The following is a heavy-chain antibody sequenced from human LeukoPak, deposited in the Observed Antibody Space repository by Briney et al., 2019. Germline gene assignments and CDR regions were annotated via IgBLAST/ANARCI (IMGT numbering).Heavy chain of an antibody. J-gene: IGHJ4*02. CDR1: GFTFTSSA. Sequence: SVKVSCKASGFTFTSSAMQWVRQARGQRLEWVGWIVVGSGNTNYAQKFQERVTITRDMSTSTAYMELSSLRSEDAAVYYCAADVLSDIVATGLDYWGQGTLVTVSS. CDR2: IVVGSGNT. CDR3: AADVLSDIVATGLDY. D-gene: IGHD5-12*01. V-gene: IGHV1-58*02.